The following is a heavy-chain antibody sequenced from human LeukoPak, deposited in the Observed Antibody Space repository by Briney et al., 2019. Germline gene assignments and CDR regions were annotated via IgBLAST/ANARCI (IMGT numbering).Heavy chain of an antibody. Sequence: SETLSLTCTVSGGSIISSSYYWGWIRQPPGKGLEWIGGIYYSGSTYYNPSLKSRVTMSVDTPKNQFSLNLSSVTAADTAVYYCARRIYDSFGYGHFDCWGQGTLVTVSS. D-gene: IGHD3-22*01. CDR2: IYYSGST. CDR1: GGSIISSSYY. CDR3: ARRIYDSFGYGHFDC. J-gene: IGHJ4*02. V-gene: IGHV4-39*01.